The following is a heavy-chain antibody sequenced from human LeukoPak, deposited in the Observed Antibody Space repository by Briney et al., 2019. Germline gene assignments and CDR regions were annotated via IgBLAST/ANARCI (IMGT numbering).Heavy chain of an antibody. D-gene: IGHD3-10*01. J-gene: IGHJ3*02. CDR1: GFTFSSYA. CDR2: ISGSGGST. Sequence: PGGSLRLSCAASGFTFSSYAMSWVRQAPGKGLEWVSAISGSGGSTYYADSVKGRFTISRHNSKNTLYLQMNSLRAEDTAVYYCARDFKASGAFDIWGQGTMVTVSS. CDR3: ARDFKASGAFDI. V-gene: IGHV3-23*01.